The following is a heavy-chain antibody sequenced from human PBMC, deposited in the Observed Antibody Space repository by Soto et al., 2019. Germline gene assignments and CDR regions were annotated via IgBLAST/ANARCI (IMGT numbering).Heavy chain of an antibody. CDR1: GYTFTSYD. CDR3: ARGPTVTTGSAIDY. Sequence: QVQLVQSGAEVKKPGASVKVSCKASGYTFTSYDINWVRQATGQGLEWMGWMNPNSGNTGYAQKFQGRVTMTRNTSISTADMELRSLRSEDTAVYYCARGPTVTTGSAIDYWGQGTLVTISS. V-gene: IGHV1-8*01. D-gene: IGHD4-17*01. CDR2: MNPNSGNT. J-gene: IGHJ4*02.